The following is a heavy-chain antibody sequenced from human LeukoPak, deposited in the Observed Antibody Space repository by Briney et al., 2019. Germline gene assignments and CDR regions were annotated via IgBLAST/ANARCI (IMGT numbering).Heavy chain of an antibody. Sequence: SVKVSCKASGGTFSSYAISWVRQAPGQGLEWMGRIIPIFGIANYAQKFQGRVTITADKSTSTAYMELSSLRSGDTAVYYCARDPHGSGWYIDDAFDIWGQGTMVTVSS. CDR1: GGTFSSYA. CDR3: ARDPHGSGWYIDDAFDI. CDR2: IIPIFGIA. D-gene: IGHD6-19*01. V-gene: IGHV1-69*04. J-gene: IGHJ3*02.